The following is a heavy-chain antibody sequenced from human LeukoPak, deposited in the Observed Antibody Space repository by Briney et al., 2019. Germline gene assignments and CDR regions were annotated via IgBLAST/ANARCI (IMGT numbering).Heavy chain of an antibody. D-gene: IGHD4-17*01. Sequence: ASVKVSFKASGDTFTNYEINWVRQTPGQGLEWMGWMNPKSGKTGYGQKFQGRVTMTRNTSITTAYMELSSLRPEDTAVYFCARVHDYGHYDPDYWGQGTLVTVSS. CDR3: ARVHDYGHYDPDY. J-gene: IGHJ4*02. CDR2: MNPKSGKT. V-gene: IGHV1-8*01. CDR1: GDTFTNYE.